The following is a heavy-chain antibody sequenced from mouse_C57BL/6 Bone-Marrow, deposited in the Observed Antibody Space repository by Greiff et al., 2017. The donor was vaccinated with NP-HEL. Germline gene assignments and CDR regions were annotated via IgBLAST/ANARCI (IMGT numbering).Heavy chain of an antibody. D-gene: IGHD1-1*01. CDR2: INPNYGTT. J-gene: IGHJ2*01. CDR1: GYSFTDYN. CDR3: AIAPLNGSSYGVWYYFDY. V-gene: IGHV1-39*01. Sequence: VQLQQSGPELVKPGASVKISCKASGYSFTDYNMNWVQQSNGKSLEWIGVINPNYGTTSYNQKFKGKATLTVDQSSSTAYMQLNSLTSEDSAVYYCAIAPLNGSSYGVWYYFDYWGQGTTLTVSS.